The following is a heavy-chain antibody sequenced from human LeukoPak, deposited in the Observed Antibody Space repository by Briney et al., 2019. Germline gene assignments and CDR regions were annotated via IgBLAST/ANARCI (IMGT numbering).Heavy chain of an antibody. Sequence: PSETLSLTCTVSGASMTSNYWSWIRQPPGKGLEWIGRIYTSGSTNYNPSLKSRVTMAVDTSKNQFSLKLSSVTAADTAVYYCARDPYVWGSYPQAHAFDIWGQGTMVTVSS. D-gene: IGHD3-16*02. CDR1: GASMTSNY. J-gene: IGHJ3*02. CDR2: IYTSGST. CDR3: ARDPYVWGSYPQAHAFDI. V-gene: IGHV4-4*07.